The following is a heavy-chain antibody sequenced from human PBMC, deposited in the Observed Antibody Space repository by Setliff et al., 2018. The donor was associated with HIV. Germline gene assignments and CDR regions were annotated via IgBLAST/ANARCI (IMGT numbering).Heavy chain of an antibody. CDR2: SIPILGIG. V-gene: IGHV1-69*04. D-gene: IGHD2-15*01. CDR1: GGTFSSYT. Sequence: SVKVSCKASGGTFSSYTINWVRQAPGQGLEWMGRSIPILGIGNDEQAQKFKGRVTFTADKSTSTVYMELSSLRSEDTAVYYCARDRPNCSGGSCRRSYYYGMDVWGQGTTVTVSS. J-gene: IGHJ6*02. CDR3: ARDRPNCSGGSCRRSYYYGMDV.